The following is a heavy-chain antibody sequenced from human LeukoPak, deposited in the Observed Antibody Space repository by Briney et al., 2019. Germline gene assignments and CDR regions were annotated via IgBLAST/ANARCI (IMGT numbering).Heavy chain of an antibody. D-gene: IGHD2-15*01. CDR2: IDPSDSYT. J-gene: IGHJ4*02. CDR3: ARHKPHAVWYGPVDY. CDR1: GYRFTSYW. V-gene: IGHV5-10-1*01. Sequence: PGASLKISCKGSGYRFTSYWISWVRQMPGKGLEWMGRIDPSDSYTNYSPSFQGHVTISADKSISSAYLQWSSLKASDTAMYYCARHKPHAVWYGPVDYWGQGTLVTVSA.